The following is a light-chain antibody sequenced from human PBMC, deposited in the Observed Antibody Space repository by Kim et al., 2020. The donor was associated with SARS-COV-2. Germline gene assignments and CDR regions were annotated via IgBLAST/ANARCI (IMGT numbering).Light chain of an antibody. Sequence: GPNVTISCSGSSSSTGNYCVSWYHALPGTAPTLLIYDNASRPSGIPDRFAGSKSGTSALLGITGLQTGDEADYYCGTWDRSLRVGVFGTGAKVTV. J-gene: IGLJ1*01. CDR3: GTWDRSLRVGV. CDR1: SSSTGNYC. V-gene: IGLV1-51*01. CDR2: DNA.